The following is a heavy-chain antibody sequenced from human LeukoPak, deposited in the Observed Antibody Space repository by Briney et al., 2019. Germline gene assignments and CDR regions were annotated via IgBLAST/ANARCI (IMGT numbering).Heavy chain of an antibody. J-gene: IGHJ4*02. CDR2: FDPEDGET. Sequence: ASVTVSCKVSGYTLTELSMHWVRQAPGKGLEWMGGFDPEDGETIYAQKFQGRVTMTEDTSTDTAYMELSSLRSEDTAVYYCATGVAAAGAFDYWGQGTLVTVSS. V-gene: IGHV1-24*01. D-gene: IGHD6-13*01. CDR1: GYTLTELS. CDR3: ATGVAAAGAFDY.